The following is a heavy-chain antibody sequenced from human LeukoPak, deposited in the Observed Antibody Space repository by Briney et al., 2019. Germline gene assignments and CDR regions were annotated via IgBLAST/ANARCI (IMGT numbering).Heavy chain of an antibody. CDR3: AIHYYDSSGYYGDDAFDI. CDR2: IYYSGST. J-gene: IGHJ3*02. Sequence: PSETLSLTCTVSGGSISSSSYYWGWIRQPPGKGLEWIGSIYYSGSTYYNPSLKSRVTISVDTSKNQFSLKLSSVTAADTAVYYCAIHYYDSSGYYGDDAFDIWGQGTMVTVSS. V-gene: IGHV4-39*07. CDR1: GGSISSSSYY. D-gene: IGHD3-22*01.